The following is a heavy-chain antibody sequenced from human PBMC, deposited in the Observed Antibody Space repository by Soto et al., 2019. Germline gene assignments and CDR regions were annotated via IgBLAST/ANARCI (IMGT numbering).Heavy chain of an antibody. CDR3: AKVFYYYDSSGYYYFDY. Sequence: GGSLRLSCAASGFTFSSYAVSWVRQAPGKGPEWISSISGSGSTIYYADSVKGRFTISRDNSKNTLYLQMSSLRAEDTAVYYCAKVFYYYDSSGYYYFDYWGQGTLVTGSS. D-gene: IGHD3-22*01. V-gene: IGHV3-23*01. CDR1: GFTFSSYA. CDR2: ISGSGSTI. J-gene: IGHJ4*02.